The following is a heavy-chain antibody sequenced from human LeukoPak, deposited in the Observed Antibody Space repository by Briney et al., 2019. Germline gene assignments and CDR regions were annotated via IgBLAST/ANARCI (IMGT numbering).Heavy chain of an antibody. Sequence: GESLKISCKGSGYSFTTYWIGWVRQMPGKGLEWMGFIYPGDSDTRYSPSFQGQVIISVDKSISTAYLQWSSLRASDTAMYYYVRRQGYCTNGVCYTQYGMDVWGQGTTVTVSS. V-gene: IGHV5-51*01. CDR2: IYPGDSDT. CDR1: GYSFTTYW. J-gene: IGHJ6*02. CDR3: VRRQGYCTNGVCYTQYGMDV. D-gene: IGHD2-8*01.